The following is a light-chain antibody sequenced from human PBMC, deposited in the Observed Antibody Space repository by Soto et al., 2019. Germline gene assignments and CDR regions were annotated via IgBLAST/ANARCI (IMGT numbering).Light chain of an antibody. Sequence: EIVLTQSPGTLSLFPGDRATLSCRASQRLFNNYLAWYQQKPGQAPRLIIYDASSRAAGVPDRVTGGGSGTDFTLTISGLDPEDFALYFWQQYERPPFAFGQGTKLEIK. CDR2: DAS. CDR1: QRLFNNY. V-gene: IGKV3-20*01. CDR3: QQYERPPFA. J-gene: IGKJ2*01.